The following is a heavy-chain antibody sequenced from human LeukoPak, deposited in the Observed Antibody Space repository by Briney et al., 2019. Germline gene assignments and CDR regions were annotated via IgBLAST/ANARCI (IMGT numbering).Heavy chain of an antibody. V-gene: IGHV1-2*02. Sequence: GASVKVSCKASGYTFTGYYMHWVRQAPGQGLEWMGWINPNSGGTNYAQKFQGRATMTRDTSISTAYMELSRLRSDDTAVYYCASPHHYYDSSGYYNWGQGTLVTVSS. CDR3: ASPHHYYDSSGYYN. CDR2: INPNSGGT. J-gene: IGHJ4*02. D-gene: IGHD3-22*01. CDR1: GYTFTGYY.